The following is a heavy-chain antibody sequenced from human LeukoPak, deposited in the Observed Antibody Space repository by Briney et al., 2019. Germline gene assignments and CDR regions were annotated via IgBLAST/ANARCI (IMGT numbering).Heavy chain of an antibody. CDR2: IRYDGSNK. CDR1: GFTFNNYG. V-gene: IGHV3-30*02. CDR3: AKPMTTVTPFDY. J-gene: IGHJ4*02. Sequence: GALRLSCAASGFTFNNYGMHWVRQASGKGLEWVAFIRYDGSNKYYAESVKGRFTISRDDSKNTLYLQMKSLRAEDTAVYYCAKPMTTVTPFDYWGQGTLVTVSS. D-gene: IGHD4-17*01.